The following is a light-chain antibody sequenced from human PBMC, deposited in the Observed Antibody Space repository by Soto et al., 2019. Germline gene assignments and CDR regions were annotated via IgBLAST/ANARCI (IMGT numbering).Light chain of an antibody. V-gene: IGLV4-69*01. J-gene: IGLJ2*01. Sequence: QPVLTQSPSASASLGASVKLTCTLSSGHSNYAIAWHQQQPEKGPRYLMKLNGDGSHTKGDGIPDRFSGSRSGAERYLTISSLQSEDEADYYCQTWGSVARVFGGGTKLTVL. CDR1: SGHSNYA. CDR3: QTWGSVARV. CDR2: LNGDGSH.